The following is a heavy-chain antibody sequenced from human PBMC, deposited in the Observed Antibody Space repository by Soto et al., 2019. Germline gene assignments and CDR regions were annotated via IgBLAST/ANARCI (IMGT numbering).Heavy chain of an antibody. J-gene: IGHJ6*02. D-gene: IGHD5-12*01. V-gene: IGHV1-18*01. Sequence: QVQLVQSGGEVKKPGASVKVSCKASGYTFTISGINWVRQAPGQGLEWMGWISPDNGNTNYAQKLQGRVTMTTDTSTSTAYMELRSLRSDDTDVDYCARALGYSGYAGMDVWGQWTTVTVSS. CDR2: ISPDNGNT. CDR3: ARALGYSGYAGMDV. CDR1: GYTFTISG.